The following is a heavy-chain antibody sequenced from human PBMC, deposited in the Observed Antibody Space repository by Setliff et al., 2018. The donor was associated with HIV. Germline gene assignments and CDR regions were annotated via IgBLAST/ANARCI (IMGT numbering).Heavy chain of an antibody. J-gene: IGHJ2*01. CDR3: ARHSDDRDPWYFDL. V-gene: IGHV5-10-1*01. CDR2: IDPSDSYT. CDR1: GYSFTSSE. Sequence: PGESLKISCVGSGYSFTSSEISWVRQMPGKGLEWMGKIDPSDSYTKYNPSFEGHVTISADKSINTAHLQLNSLKASDTAKYYCARHSDDRDPWYFDLWGRGTLVTV. D-gene: IGHD1-1*01.